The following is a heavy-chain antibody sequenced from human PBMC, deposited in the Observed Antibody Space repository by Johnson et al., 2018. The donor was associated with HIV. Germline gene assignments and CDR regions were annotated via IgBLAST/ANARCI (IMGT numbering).Heavy chain of an antibody. J-gene: IGHJ3*02. Sequence: VQLVESGGGLVKPGGSLRLSCAASGFTFSDYYMSWIRQAPGKGLEWVSYINSIGSTIYYADSVKGRFIISRDNAKNSLYLQMNSLRAEDTAVYYCARDPHIPTVTTASYAFDIWGQGTMVTVSS. V-gene: IGHV3-11*04. CDR3: ARDPHIPTVTTASYAFDI. CDR2: INSIGSTI. CDR1: GFTFSDYY. D-gene: IGHD4-17*01.